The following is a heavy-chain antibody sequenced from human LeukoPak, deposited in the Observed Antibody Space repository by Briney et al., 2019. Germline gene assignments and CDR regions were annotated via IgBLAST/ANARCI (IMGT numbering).Heavy chain of an antibody. CDR2: IYYSGST. J-gene: IGHJ6*02. D-gene: IGHD3-10*01. Sequence: SETLSLTCTVSGDSISSYQWSWIRQPPGKGLEWIGYIYYSGSTNYNPSLKSRVTISVDTSKNQFSLKLSSVTAADTAVYYCARLHRGFYYFGMDAWGQGTTVTVSS. CDR3: ARLHRGFYYFGMDA. V-gene: IGHV4-59*08. CDR1: GDSISSYQ.